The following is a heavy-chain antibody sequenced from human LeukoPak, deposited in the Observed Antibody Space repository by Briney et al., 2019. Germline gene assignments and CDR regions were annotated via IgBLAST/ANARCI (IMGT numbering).Heavy chain of an antibody. CDR1: GFSFNNYA. V-gene: IGHV3-23*01. CDR2: IIGSSGTT. Sequence: GGSLRLSCVASGFSFNNYAMNWVRQAPGKGLEWVSLIIGSSGTTFYADSVKGRFTISRDKSKSTLYLQRNSLRAEDTAVYYCAKGAYDYIEIAYFDYWGQGSLVTVSS. D-gene: IGHD5-12*01. CDR3: AKGAYDYIEIAYFDY. J-gene: IGHJ4*02.